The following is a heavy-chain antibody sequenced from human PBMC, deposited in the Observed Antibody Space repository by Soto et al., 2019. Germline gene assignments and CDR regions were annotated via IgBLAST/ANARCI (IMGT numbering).Heavy chain of an antibody. J-gene: IGHJ6*02. CDR3: ARRGSRSSWAYYYYYGMDV. D-gene: IGHD6-6*01. V-gene: IGHV5-51*01. Sequence: GESLKISCKGSGYSFTSYWIGWVRQMPGKGLEWMGITYPGDSDTRYSPSFQGQVTISADKSISTAYLQWSSLKASDTAMYYCARRGSRSSWAYYYYYGMDVWGQGTTVTVSS. CDR1: GYSFTSYW. CDR2: TYPGDSDT.